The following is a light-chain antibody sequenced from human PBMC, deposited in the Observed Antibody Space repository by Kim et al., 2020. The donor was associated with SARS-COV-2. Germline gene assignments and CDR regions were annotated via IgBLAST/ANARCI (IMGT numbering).Light chain of an antibody. CDR3: QQYDNLPPFT. CDR2: DAS. Sequence: IQMTQSPSSLSASVGDRVTITCQASQDISNYLNWYQQKPGKAPKLLIYDASNLETGVPSRFSGSGSGTDFTFTISSLQPEDIATYYCQQYDNLPPFTFGPGTKVDIK. V-gene: IGKV1-33*01. CDR1: QDISNY. J-gene: IGKJ3*01.